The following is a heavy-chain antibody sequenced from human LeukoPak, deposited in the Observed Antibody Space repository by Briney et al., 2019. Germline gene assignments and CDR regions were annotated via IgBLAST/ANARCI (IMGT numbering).Heavy chain of an antibody. Sequence: SETLSLTCTVSGGSINNYYWSWIRQPPGKGLEWIGYIYYSGSTNYNPSLKSRVTISVDMSKNQFSLKVSSVTAADTAVYYCARLRGEYDYWGQGTLVTVSS. D-gene: IGHD3-10*01. V-gene: IGHV4-59*01. CDR2: IYYSGST. J-gene: IGHJ4*02. CDR1: GGSINNYY. CDR3: ARLRGEYDY.